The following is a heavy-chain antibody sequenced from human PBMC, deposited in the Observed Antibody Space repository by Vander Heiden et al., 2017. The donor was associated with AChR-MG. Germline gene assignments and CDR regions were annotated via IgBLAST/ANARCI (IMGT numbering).Heavy chain of an antibody. J-gene: IGHJ4*02. CDR2: ISSSGSTI. V-gene: IGHV3-11*01. CDR1: GLTFSDYY. CDR3: ARAWLGEGGSYDY. D-gene: IGHD1-26*01. Sequence: QVQLVESGGGLVKPGGSLILSCAASGLTFSDYYRSWVRQAPGKGLEWVSNISSSGSTIYYAESVKGRFTISRDNAKNSLYLQMNSLRAEDTAVYYCARAWLGEGGSYDYWGQGTLVTVSS.